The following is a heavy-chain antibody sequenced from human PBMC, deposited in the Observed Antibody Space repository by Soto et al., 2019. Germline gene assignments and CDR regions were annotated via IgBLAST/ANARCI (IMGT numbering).Heavy chain of an antibody. D-gene: IGHD4-17*01. CDR3: ARKGPTVTEDYYYYGMDV. Sequence: QVQLVQSGAEVKKPGSSVKVSCKASGGTFSSYAISWVRQAPGQGLEWMGGIIPIFGTANYAQKFQGRVTIPADESTSTAYMELSSLRSEDTAVYYCARKGPTVTEDYYYYGMDVWGQGTTVTVSS. CDR2: IIPIFGTA. J-gene: IGHJ6*02. CDR1: GGTFSSYA. V-gene: IGHV1-69*12.